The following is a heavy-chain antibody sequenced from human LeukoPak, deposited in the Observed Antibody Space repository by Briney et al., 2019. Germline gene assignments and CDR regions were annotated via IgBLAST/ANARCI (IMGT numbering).Heavy chain of an antibody. CDR2: ISGDGGTT. D-gene: IGHD3-10*01. CDR1: GFTFDDYA. Sequence: GGSLRLSCAASGFTFDDYAIHWVRQAPGKGLEWVSLISGDGGTTYYADSLKGRFTIFRDNSKNSLSLQMNSLRTEDTALYYCASQTNYYYGSGTYWGAFDIWGQGTMGTVSS. V-gene: IGHV3-43*02. J-gene: IGHJ3*02. CDR3: ASQTNYYYGSGTYWGAFDI.